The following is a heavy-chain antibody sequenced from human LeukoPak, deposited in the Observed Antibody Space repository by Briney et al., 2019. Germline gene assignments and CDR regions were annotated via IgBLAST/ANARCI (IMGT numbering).Heavy chain of an antibody. V-gene: IGHV3-23*01. D-gene: IGHD2-2*01. CDR1: GFTFSNYA. Sequence: GGSLRLSCAASGFTFSNYAMSWVRQAPGKGLEWVSSISGSGDTTYYADSVKGRFTISRDNSKNTVYLQMKSLTPEDTAVYYCAKVRREVVPAATSYFDYWGQGTLVTVSS. CDR3: AKVRREVVPAATSYFDY. CDR2: ISGSGDTT. J-gene: IGHJ4*02.